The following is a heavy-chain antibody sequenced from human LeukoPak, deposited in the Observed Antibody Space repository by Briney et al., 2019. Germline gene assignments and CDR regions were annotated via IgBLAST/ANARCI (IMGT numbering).Heavy chain of an antibody. V-gene: IGHV3-30-3*01. J-gene: IGHJ4*02. CDR1: GFTFSSYA. CDR3: ARGSGERWDGYTTEFDY. D-gene: IGHD5-24*01. CDR2: ISYDGSNK. Sequence: PGGSLRLSCAASGFTFSSYAMHWVRQAPGKGLEWVAVISYDGSNKYYADSVKGRFTISRDNSKNTLYLQMNSLRAEDTAVYYCARGSGERWDGYTTEFDYWGQGTLVTVSS.